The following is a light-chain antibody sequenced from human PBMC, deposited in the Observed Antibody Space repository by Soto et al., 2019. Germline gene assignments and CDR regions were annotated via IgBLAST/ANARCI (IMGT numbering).Light chain of an antibody. CDR2: RTD. V-gene: IGLV1-47*01. CDR1: TSNIGSNY. CDR3: ASWDDSLNGWV. J-gene: IGLJ3*02. Sequence: QPVLTQPPSVSGTPGQRVTISCSGSTSNIGSNYVYWYQQLPGTAPRLLIFRTDQRPSGVPDRFSASKSDNSASLAIRGLRSEDEADYHCASWDDSLNGWVFGGGTKVTVL.